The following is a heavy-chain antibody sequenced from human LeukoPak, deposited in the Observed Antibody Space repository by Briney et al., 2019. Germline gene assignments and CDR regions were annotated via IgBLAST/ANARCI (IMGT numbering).Heavy chain of an antibody. V-gene: IGHV3-11*04. Sequence: GGSLRLSCAASGFTFSDYYMSWIRQAPGKGLEWVSYISSSGSTIYYADSVKGRFTISRDNSKNTLYLQMNSLRAEDTAVYYCAKSSSGYPSDYWGQGTLVTVSS. J-gene: IGHJ4*02. CDR3: AKSSSGYPSDY. D-gene: IGHD3-22*01. CDR2: ISSSGSTI. CDR1: GFTFSDYY.